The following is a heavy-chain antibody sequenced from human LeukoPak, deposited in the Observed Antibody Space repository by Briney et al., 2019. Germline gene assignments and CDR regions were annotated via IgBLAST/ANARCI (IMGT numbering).Heavy chain of an antibody. CDR2: IYTSGST. J-gene: IGHJ4*02. Sequence: SETLSLTCTVSGGSISSYYWSWIRQPPGKGLEWIGYIYTSGSTNYNPSLKSRVTISVDTSKNRFSLKLSSVTAADTAVYYRARGGGRIAFDYWGQGTLVTVSS. CDR1: GGSISSYY. D-gene: IGHD6-13*01. V-gene: IGHV4-4*09. CDR3: ARGGGRIAFDY.